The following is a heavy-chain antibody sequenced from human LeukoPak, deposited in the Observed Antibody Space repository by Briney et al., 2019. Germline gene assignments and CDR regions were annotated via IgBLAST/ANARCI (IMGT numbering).Heavy chain of an antibody. D-gene: IGHD6-13*01. J-gene: IGHJ5*02. CDR3: ARGYSSSWYSIGFDP. CDR2: IYYSGST. CDR1: GGSISSYY. Sequence: SETLSLTCTVSGGSISSYYWSWIRQPPGKGLEWIGYIYYSGSTNYNPSLKSRVTISVVTSKNQFSLKLSSVTAADTAVYYCARGYSSSWYSIGFDPWGQGTLVTVSS. V-gene: IGHV4-59*08.